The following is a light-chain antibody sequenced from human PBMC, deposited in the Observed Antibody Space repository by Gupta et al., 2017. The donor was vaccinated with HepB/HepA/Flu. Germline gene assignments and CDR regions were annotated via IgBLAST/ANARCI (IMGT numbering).Light chain of an antibody. V-gene: IGLV3-21*03. CDR1: NVGSQS. CDR3: QVWDGDTDHHV. Sequence: SYVLTPPHSVSVAPGKTASITCGGNNVGSQSVHWYQQKPGQAPVLVVFGDSHRPSGIPERISGSKSGNTATLTISSVEAGDEADYYCQVWDGDTDHHVFATGTKVTVL. CDR2: GDS. J-gene: IGLJ1*01.